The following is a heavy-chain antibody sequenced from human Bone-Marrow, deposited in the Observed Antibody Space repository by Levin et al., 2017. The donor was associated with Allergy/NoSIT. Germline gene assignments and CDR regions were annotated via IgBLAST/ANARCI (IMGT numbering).Heavy chain of an antibody. J-gene: IGHJ3*01. CDR1: GFTFSSYG. CDR2: VSFDGSNK. D-gene: IGHD4-11*01. Sequence: GESLKISCAASGFTFSSYGMHWVRQAPGKGLEWVAVVSFDGSNKNYADSVKGRFTISRDKSKNTLYLQMNSLRTEDTAIYYCAKSSDYSDYGYGFDVWGQGTMVTVSS. V-gene: IGHV3-30*18. CDR3: AKSSDYSDYGYGFDV.